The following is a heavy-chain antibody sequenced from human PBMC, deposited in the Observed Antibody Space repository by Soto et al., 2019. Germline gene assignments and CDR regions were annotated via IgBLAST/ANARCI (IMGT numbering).Heavy chain of an antibody. D-gene: IGHD4-17*01. CDR1: GFTFSSYG. J-gene: IGHJ4*02. V-gene: IGHV3-33*01. CDR3: AREGSRFYGDYGVDY. Sequence: PGGSLRLSCAASGFTFSSYGMHWVRQAPGKGLEWVAVIWYDGSNKYYADSVKGRFTISRDNSKNTLYLQMNSLRAEDTAVYYCAREGSRFYGDYGVDYWGQGTLVTVSS. CDR2: IWYDGSNK.